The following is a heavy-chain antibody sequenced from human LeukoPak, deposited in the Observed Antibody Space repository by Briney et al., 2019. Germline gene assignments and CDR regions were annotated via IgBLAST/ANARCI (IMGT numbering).Heavy chain of an antibody. Sequence: GGSLRLSCAASGFIFSSYGMHWVRQAPGKGLEWVSAISGSGGSTYYADSVKGRFTISRDNSKNTLYLQMNSLRAEDTAVYYCAKAGGSYYFPYGMDVWGQGTTVTVSS. J-gene: IGHJ6*02. D-gene: IGHD1-26*01. CDR3: AKAGGSYYFPYGMDV. CDR1: GFIFSSYG. V-gene: IGHV3-23*01. CDR2: ISGSGGST.